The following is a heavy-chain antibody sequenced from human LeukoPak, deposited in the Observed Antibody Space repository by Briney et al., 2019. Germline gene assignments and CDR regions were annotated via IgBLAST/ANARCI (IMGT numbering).Heavy chain of an antibody. CDR1: GFRFSDYA. J-gene: IGHJ4*02. CDR3: AKDRLAWSSGFDY. V-gene: IGHV3-30*18. D-gene: IGHD3-10*01. Sequence: PGASLRLSCAASGFRFSDYAIHWVRQAPGKGLQWLAVISGDGSHQYYRDSVRDRFTISRDNSKNMVYLQMNSLRAEDTAVYYCAKDRLAWSSGFDYWGQGTLVTVSS. CDR2: ISGDGSHQ.